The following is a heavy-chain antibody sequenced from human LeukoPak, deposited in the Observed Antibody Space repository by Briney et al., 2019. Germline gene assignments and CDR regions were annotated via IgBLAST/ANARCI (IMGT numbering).Heavy chain of an antibody. J-gene: IGHJ5*02. CDR2: ISSSSSYI. CDR1: GFTFSSYS. V-gene: IGHV3-21*01. D-gene: IGHD3-3*01. Sequence: GGSLRLSCAASGFTFSSYSMNWVRQAPGKGLEWVSSISSSSSYIYYADSVKGRFTISRDNAKNSLYLQMNSLRAEDTAVYYCARGDYDFWSGYDLWGQGTLVTVSS. CDR3: ARGDYDFWSGYDL.